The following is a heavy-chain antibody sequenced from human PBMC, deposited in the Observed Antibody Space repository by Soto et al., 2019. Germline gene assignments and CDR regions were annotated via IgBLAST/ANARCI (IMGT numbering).Heavy chain of an antibody. V-gene: IGHV4-30-4*01. CDR3: ARSTYGEGYPHFFAD. CDR1: GGSIHDIDSY. J-gene: IGHJ4*02. Sequence: QVQLQESGPGLVMPSQTLSLTCTVSGGSIHDIDSYWTWIRQSPGRGPVWIGYIHNSGNTFYSPSLKRRLAISIDTSKSQFSLKLSAVTAADTAFYYCARSTYGEGYPHFFADWGQGTLVTVSS. CDR2: IHNSGNT. D-gene: IGHD3-16*02.